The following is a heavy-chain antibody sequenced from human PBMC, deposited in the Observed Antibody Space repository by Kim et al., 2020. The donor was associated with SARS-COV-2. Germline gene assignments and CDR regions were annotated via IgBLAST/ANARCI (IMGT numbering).Heavy chain of an antibody. D-gene: IGHD3-16*02. J-gene: IGHJ3*02. Sequence: SVNGRFTISRDNAKNSLYLQMNSLRAEDTAVYYCARLRLGELSFNDAFDIWGQGTMVTVSS. CDR3: ARLRLGELSFNDAFDI. V-gene: IGHV3-7*04.